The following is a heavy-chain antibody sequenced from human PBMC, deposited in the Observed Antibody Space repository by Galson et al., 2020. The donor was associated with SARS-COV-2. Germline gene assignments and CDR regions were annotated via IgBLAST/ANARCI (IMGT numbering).Heavy chain of an antibody. CDR3: ARQGVNMIVLVTVPGWYFDL. J-gene: IGHJ2*01. D-gene: IGHD3-22*01. V-gene: IGHV4-38-2*02. CDR1: GYSFSTTNY. CDR2: VYPSGTT. Sequence: SETLSLTCTVSGYSFSTTNYWGWVRQPPGRVLEWIGSVYPSGTTYYNPSLKSRVTISVDTSKNQFSLRLDSVTAADTALYYCARQGVNMIVLVTVPGWYFDLWGRGTLVTVSS.